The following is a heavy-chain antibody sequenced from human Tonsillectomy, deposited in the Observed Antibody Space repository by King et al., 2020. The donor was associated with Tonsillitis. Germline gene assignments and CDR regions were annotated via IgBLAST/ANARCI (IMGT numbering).Heavy chain of an antibody. CDR2: ISSSSSYL. Sequence: VQLVESGGGLVKPGGSLRLSCAASGFTFSSYSMNWVRQAPGKGLEWVSSISSSSSYLYYADSVKGRFTISRDNAKNSLYLQMNSLRAEDTAVYYCARERGSDAFDIWGQGTMVTVSS. CDR3: ARERGSDAFDI. V-gene: IGHV3-21*01. D-gene: IGHD5-12*01. CDR1: GFTFSSYS. J-gene: IGHJ3*02.